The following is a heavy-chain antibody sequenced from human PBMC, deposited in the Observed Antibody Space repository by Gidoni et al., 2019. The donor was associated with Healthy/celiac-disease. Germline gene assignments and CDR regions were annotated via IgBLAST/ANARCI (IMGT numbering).Heavy chain of an antibody. CDR3: ASLYCSGGSCPHDAFDI. CDR1: GFTFSSYG. Sequence: QVQLVESGGGVVQPGRSLRLSCAASGFTFSSYGMHWVRQAPGKGLEWVAVIWYDGSNKYYADSVKGRFTISRDNSKNTLYLQMNSLRAEDTAVYYCASLYCSGGSCPHDAFDIWGKGTMVTVSS. D-gene: IGHD2-15*01. V-gene: IGHV3-33*01. CDR2: IWYDGSNK. J-gene: IGHJ3*02.